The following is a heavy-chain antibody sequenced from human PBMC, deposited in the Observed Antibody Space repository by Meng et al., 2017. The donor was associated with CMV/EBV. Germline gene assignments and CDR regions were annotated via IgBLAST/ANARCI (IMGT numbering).Heavy chain of an antibody. J-gene: IGHJ4*02. CDR2: ISWNSGSI. Sequence: SLKISCAASGFTFDDYAMHWVRQAPGKGLEWVSGISWNSGSIGYADSVKGRFTISRDNAKNSLYLQMNSLRVEDTALYYCAKSQAYYYGSGSDHFDYWGQGTLVTVSS. V-gene: IGHV3-9*01. CDR3: AKSQAYYYGSGSDHFDY. CDR1: GFTFDDYA. D-gene: IGHD3-10*01.